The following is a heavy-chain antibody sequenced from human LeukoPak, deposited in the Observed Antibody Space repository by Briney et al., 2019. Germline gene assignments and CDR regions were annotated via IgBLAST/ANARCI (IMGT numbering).Heavy chain of an antibody. CDR1: GFIFDNYA. Sequence: GGSLRLSCVASGFIFDNYAMSWVRQAPGKGLEWVSAISGSGGSTYYADSVKGRFTISRDNSKNTLYLQMNSLRAEDTAVYYCAKDGQQQLARRTWFDPWGQGTLVTVSS. CDR2: ISGSGGST. V-gene: IGHV3-23*01. CDR3: AKDGQQQLARRTWFDP. D-gene: IGHD6-13*01. J-gene: IGHJ5*02.